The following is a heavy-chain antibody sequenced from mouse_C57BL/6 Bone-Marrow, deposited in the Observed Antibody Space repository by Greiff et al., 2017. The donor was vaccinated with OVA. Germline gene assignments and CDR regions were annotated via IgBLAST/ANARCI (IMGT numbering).Heavy chain of an antibody. J-gene: IGHJ4*01. V-gene: IGHV5-4*03. CDR3: ARGNYGSRFYAMDY. Sequence: EVKLVESGGGLVKPGGSLKLSCAASGFTFSSYAMSWVRQTPEKRLEWVATISDGGSYTYYPDNVKGRFTISRDNAKNNLYLQMSHLKSEDTAMYYCARGNYGSRFYAMDYWGQGTSVTVSS. D-gene: IGHD1-1*01. CDR2: ISDGGSYT. CDR1: GFTFSSYA.